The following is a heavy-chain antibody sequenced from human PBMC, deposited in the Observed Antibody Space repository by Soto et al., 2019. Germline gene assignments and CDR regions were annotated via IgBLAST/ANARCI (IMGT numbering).Heavy chain of an antibody. CDR1: GGTFSSYT. CDR2: IIPILGIA. Sequence: QVQLVQSGAEVKKPGSSVKVSCKASGGTFSSYTISWVRQAPGQGLEWMGRIIPILGIANYAQKFQGRVTIPADKSTSTAYMELSSLRSEDTAVYYCARGGSVVVPAAIDYWGQGTLVTVSS. CDR3: ARGGSVVVPAAIDY. J-gene: IGHJ4*02. V-gene: IGHV1-69*02. D-gene: IGHD2-2*02.